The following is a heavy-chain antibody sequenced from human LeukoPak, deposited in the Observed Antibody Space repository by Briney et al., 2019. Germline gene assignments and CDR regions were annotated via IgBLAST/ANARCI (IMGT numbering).Heavy chain of an antibody. CDR2: ISSDGSST. V-gene: IGHV3-74*03. Sequence: GGSLRLSCAASGFTFRNHWMHWVRQTPGKGLVWVSRISSDGSSTTYADSVKGRFTISRDNAKNTLHLQMNNLRAEDTAMYYCARDQRVTGRPDIDYWGQGTLVIVSS. J-gene: IGHJ4*02. CDR1: GFTFRNHW. D-gene: IGHD6-6*01. CDR3: ARDQRVTGRPDIDY.